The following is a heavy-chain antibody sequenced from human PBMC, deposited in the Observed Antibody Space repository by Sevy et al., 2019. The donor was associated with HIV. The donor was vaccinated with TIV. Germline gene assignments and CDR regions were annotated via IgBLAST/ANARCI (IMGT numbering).Heavy chain of an antibody. Sequence: GGSLRLSCAASGFTFTTYWMIWIRQAPGKGLEWVANVNRDGTQKYYADSLKDRFTISKDNAENSIYLQMDSLRAEDTALYYCARESSGPSVVDLWGQGTLVTVSS. CDR3: ARESSGPSVVDL. D-gene: IGHD3-22*01. CDR1: GFTFTTYW. CDR2: VNRDGTQK. V-gene: IGHV3-7*01. J-gene: IGHJ5*02.